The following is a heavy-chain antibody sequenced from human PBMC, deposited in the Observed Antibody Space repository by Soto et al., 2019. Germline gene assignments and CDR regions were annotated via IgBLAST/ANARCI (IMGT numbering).Heavy chain of an antibody. CDR3: AREALYYYRSGSYSDY. V-gene: IGHV3-30-3*01. CDR1: GFTFSSYA. D-gene: IGHD3-10*01. J-gene: IGHJ4*02. CDR2: ISYDGSNK. Sequence: QVQLVESGGGVVQPGRSLRLSCAASGFTFSSYAMHWVRQAPGKGLEWVAVISYDGSNKYYADSVKGRFTISRDNSKNTLYLQMNSLRAEDTAVYYCAREALYYYRSGSYSDYWGQGTLVTVSS.